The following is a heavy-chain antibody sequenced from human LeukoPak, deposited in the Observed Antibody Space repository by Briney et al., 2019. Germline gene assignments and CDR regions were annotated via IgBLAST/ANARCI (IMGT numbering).Heavy chain of an antibody. CDR1: GFTVSSNY. V-gene: IGHV3-53*01. Sequence: GGSLRLSCAASGFTVSSNYMGWVRQAPGKGLEWVSVIYSGGSTYYADSVKGRFTISRDNSKNTLYLQMNSLRAEDTAVYYCARSSIAAPDNFDYWGQGTLVTVSS. CDR2: IYSGGST. J-gene: IGHJ4*02. D-gene: IGHD6-13*01. CDR3: ARSSIAAPDNFDY.